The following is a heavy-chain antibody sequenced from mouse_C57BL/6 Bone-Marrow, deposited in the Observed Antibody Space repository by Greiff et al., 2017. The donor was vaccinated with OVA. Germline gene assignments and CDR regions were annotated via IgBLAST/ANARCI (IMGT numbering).Heavy chain of an antibody. D-gene: IGHD1-1*01. Sequence: EVQLVESGGGLVQPGGSLKLSCAASGIDFSRYWMSWVRRAPGKGLEWIGEINPDSSTINYAPSLKDKFIISRDKAKNTLYLQMSKVRSEDTALYYCARGGAVHYYGSIYWYFDVWGTGTTVTVSS. CDR1: GIDFSRYW. V-gene: IGHV4-1*01. CDR2: INPDSSTI. CDR3: ARGGAVHYYGSIYWYFDV. J-gene: IGHJ1*03.